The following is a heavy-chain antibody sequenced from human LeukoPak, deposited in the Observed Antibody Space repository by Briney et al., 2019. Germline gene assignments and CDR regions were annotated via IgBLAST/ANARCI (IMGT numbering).Heavy chain of an antibody. Sequence: GGSLRLSCAASGFIFSDHYMDWVRQAPGNGLEWVGRIRHKLNSYTTEYAASVKGTFTISRDDSKNSVYLQMNSLKNEATDVYYCARANSPAAGNLDYWGQGTKVTVAS. V-gene: IGHV3-72*01. CDR3: ARANSPAAGNLDY. CDR1: GFIFSDHY. J-gene: IGHJ4*02. CDR2: IRHKLNSYTT. D-gene: IGHD6-13*01.